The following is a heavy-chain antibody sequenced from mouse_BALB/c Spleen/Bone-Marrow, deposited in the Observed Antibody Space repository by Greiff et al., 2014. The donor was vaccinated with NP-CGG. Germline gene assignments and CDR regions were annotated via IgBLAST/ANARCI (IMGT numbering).Heavy chain of an antibody. Sequence: VQRVESGPDLVAPSQSLSITCTVSGFSLTSYGVHWVRQPPGKGLEWLVVIWSDGSTTYNSALKSRLSISKDNSKSQVFLKMNSLQTDDTAMYYCARHDNDGYYLAYWGQETLVTVSA. CDR3: ARHDNDGYYLAY. CDR2: IWSDGST. J-gene: IGHJ3*01. D-gene: IGHD2-3*01. V-gene: IGHV2-6-2*01. CDR1: GFSLTSYG.